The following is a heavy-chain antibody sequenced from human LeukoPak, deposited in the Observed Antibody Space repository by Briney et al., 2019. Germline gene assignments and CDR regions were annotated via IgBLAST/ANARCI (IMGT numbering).Heavy chain of an antibody. CDR1: EFIFNGYW. D-gene: IGHD6-13*01. CDR3: ARDGFVGAADY. Sequence: GGSLRLSCAASEFIFNGYWMNWVRQAPGKGLEWVANIKQDGSEKQYVDSVRGRFSISRDNAKNSLFLQMISLRVEDTAVYYCARDGFVGAADYWGQGTLVTVSS. CDR2: IKQDGSEK. V-gene: IGHV3-7*01. J-gene: IGHJ4*02.